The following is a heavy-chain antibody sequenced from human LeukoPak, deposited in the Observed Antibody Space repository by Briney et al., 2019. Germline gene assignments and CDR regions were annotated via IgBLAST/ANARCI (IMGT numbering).Heavy chain of an antibody. CDR1: GGTFSSYA. V-gene: IGHV1-69*01. D-gene: IGHD3-3*01. Sequence: EASVKVSCKASGGTFSSYAISWVRQAPGQGLEWMGGIIPIFGTANYAQKFQGRVTITADESTSTAYMELSSLRSEDTAVYYCARGRGFWSGYYSLDLDYWGQGTLVTVSS. CDR3: ARGRGFWSGYYSLDLDY. J-gene: IGHJ4*02. CDR2: IIPIFGTA.